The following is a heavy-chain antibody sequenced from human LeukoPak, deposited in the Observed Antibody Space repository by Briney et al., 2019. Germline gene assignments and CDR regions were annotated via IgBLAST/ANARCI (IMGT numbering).Heavy chain of an antibody. CDR3: ANGGDYYDSSGYYDDAFDI. CDR1: GYTFTNHA. Sequence: ASVKVSCKASGYTFTNHAMNWMRQAPGQGLKWMGWINPNSGGTNYAQKFQGRVTMTRDTSINTAYMELTRLRSDDTAVYYCANGGDYYDSSGYYDDAFDIWGRGTMVTVSS. D-gene: IGHD3-22*01. V-gene: IGHV1-2*02. J-gene: IGHJ3*02. CDR2: INPNSGGT.